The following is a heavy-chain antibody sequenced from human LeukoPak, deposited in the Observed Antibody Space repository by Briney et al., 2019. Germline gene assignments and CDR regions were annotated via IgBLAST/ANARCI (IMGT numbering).Heavy chain of an antibody. Sequence: PSETLSLTCTVSGGSISSYYWSWIRQPAGKGLEWIGRIYTSGSTNYNPSLKSRVTMSVDTSKNQFSLKLSSVTAADTAVYYCARDNPSGVAAPDFDYWGQGTLVTVSS. V-gene: IGHV4-4*07. CDR2: IYTSGST. D-gene: IGHD2-15*01. J-gene: IGHJ4*02. CDR1: GGSISSYY. CDR3: ARDNPSGVAAPDFDY.